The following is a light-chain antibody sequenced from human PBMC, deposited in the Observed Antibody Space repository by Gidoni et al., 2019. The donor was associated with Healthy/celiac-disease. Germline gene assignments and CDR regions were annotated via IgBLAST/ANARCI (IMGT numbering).Light chain of an antibody. CDR2: DAS. CDR1: QSVSSY. Sequence: IVFAQSPAPLAFAPGERATLPCRASQSVSSYLAWYQQQPGQAPRPLIYDASNMATGIPARFSGSGAGTDFTLTISSRVPDDVAVYYCQQRSNWPSLTFGGGTKVEIK. V-gene: IGKV3-11*01. J-gene: IGKJ4*01. CDR3: QQRSNWPSLT.